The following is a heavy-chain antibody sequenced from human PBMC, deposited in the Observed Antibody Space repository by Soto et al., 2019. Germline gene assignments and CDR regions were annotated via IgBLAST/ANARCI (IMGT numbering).Heavy chain of an antibody. CDR3: AKSWSTLYGEFDY. V-gene: IGHV3-30*18. J-gene: IGHJ4*02. Sequence: QVQLVESGGGVVQPGRSLRLSCVASGFTFSSYGMHWVRQAPGKGLEWVAVISNDGSNKYYADSVKGRFTISRDNSKNTLVLQMNSLRVEDTAVYYCAKSWSTLYGEFDYWGQGTLVTVSS. D-gene: IGHD3-10*02. CDR1: GFTFSSYG. CDR2: ISNDGSNK.